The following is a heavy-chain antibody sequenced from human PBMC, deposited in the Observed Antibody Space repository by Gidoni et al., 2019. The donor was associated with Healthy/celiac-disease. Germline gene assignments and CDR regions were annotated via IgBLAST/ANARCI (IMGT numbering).Heavy chain of an antibody. CDR1: GGTFSSYA. CDR3: ARSPYYYDSSGYYPFDY. D-gene: IGHD3-22*01. Sequence: QVQLVQSGAEVKKPGSSVKVSCKASGGTFSSYAISWVRQAPGQGLEWMGGIIPIFGTANYAQKFQGRVTITADESTSTAYMELSSLRSEDTAVYYCARSPYYYDSSGYYPFDYWGQGTLVTVSS. J-gene: IGHJ4*02. V-gene: IGHV1-69*01. CDR2: IIPIFGTA.